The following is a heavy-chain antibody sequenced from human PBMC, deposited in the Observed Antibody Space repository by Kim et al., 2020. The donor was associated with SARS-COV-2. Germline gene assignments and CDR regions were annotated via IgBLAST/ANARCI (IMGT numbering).Heavy chain of an antibody. D-gene: IGHD3-22*01. CDR2: ISSSSSTI. CDR3: ASGGIVVAIVRDAFDI. CDR1: GFTFSSYS. Sequence: GGSLRLSCAASGFTFSSYSMNWVRQAPGKGLEWVSYISSSSSTIYYADSVKGRFTISRDNAKNSLYLQMNSLRDEDTAVYYCASGGIVVAIVRDAFDIWGQGTMVTVSS. V-gene: IGHV3-48*02. J-gene: IGHJ3*02.